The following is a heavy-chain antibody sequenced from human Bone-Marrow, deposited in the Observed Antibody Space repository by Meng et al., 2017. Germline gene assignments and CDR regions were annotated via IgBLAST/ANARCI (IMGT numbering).Heavy chain of an antibody. CDR3: ARDPRGDISYYFDH. Sequence: GESLKISCAASGFTFSSYAMHWVRQAPGKGLEWVAVISYDGSNKYYADSVKGRFTISRDNSKNTLYLQMHSLRAEDTAVYYCARDPRGDISYYFDHWGQGTLVTVSS. J-gene: IGHJ4*02. D-gene: IGHD3-9*01. V-gene: IGHV3-30*01. CDR2: ISYDGSNK. CDR1: GFTFSSYA.